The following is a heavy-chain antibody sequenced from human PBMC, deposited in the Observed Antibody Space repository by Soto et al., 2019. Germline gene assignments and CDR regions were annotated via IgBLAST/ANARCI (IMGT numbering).Heavy chain of an antibody. CDR3: AGMPYTSGLRFDP. CDR2: IYQSGVT. D-gene: IGHD6-19*01. V-gene: IGHV4-30-2*01. Sequence: PSETLSLTCTMSGDSYSISTYSWSWIRQPPGKALQWIGFIYQSGVTSYNPSLASRVSISLDRSNNQCSLKLKSVTAADTAVYFCAGMPYTSGLRFDPWGPGTLVTVPQ. CDR1: GDSYSISTYS. J-gene: IGHJ5*02.